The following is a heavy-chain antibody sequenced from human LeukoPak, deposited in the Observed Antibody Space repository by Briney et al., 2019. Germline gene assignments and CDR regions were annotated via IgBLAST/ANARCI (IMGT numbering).Heavy chain of an antibody. V-gene: IGHV3-23*01. CDR2: IGGSGGDT. D-gene: IGHD3/OR15-3a*01. CDR3: VPLGGLGYYQYGMDV. J-gene: IGHJ6*02. CDR1: GFTFSSYA. Sequence: GSLRLSCGASGFTFSSYAMSWVRQAPWKGLEWVSGIGGSGGDTFYADSVRGRFTVSRDNSKNTLFLQIDSLRTEDTAVYYCVPLGGLGYYQYGMDVWGRGTTVTVSS.